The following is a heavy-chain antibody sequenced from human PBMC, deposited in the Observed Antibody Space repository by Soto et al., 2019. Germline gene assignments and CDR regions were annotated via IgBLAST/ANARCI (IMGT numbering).Heavy chain of an antibody. Sequence: SETLSLTCGVSGYSITSGFYWGWVRQSPGKGLEWIGSISYSAKTFYNPSLASRLSIAVDTSMNQFSLRLTSVTAADTALYYCTRGAGAPWVRFDSWGQGTLVTVSS. V-gene: IGHV4-38-2*01. CDR3: TRGAGAPWVRFDS. J-gene: IGHJ4*02. CDR2: ISYSAKT. CDR1: GYSITSGFY. D-gene: IGHD3-22*01.